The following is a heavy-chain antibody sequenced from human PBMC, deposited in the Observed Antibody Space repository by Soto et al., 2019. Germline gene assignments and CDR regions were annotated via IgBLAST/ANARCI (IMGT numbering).Heavy chain of an antibody. CDR2: ISAYNGNT. CDR1: GYTFTSYG. J-gene: IGHJ6*02. Sequence: QVQLVQSGAEVKKPGASVKVSCKASGYTFTSYGISWVRQAPGQGLEWMGLISAYNGNTNYAQKLQGRVTMTKDRTSNPANMGRGSLRDDGQAVYFCARERILAEIWGHIRLFYYGRDGWGQGTTVTVSS. CDR3: ARERILAEIWGHIRLFYYGRDG. V-gene: IGHV1-18*04. D-gene: IGHD3-9*01.